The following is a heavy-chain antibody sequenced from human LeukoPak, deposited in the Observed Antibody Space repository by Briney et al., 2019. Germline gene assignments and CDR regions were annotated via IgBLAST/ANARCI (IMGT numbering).Heavy chain of an antibody. V-gene: IGHV1-18*01. CDR2: ICAYNGNT. J-gene: IGHJ4*02. D-gene: IGHD2-15*01. Sequence: ASVTVSCKASGYTFTSYGISWVRQAPGQGLEWMGWICAYNGNTNYAQKHQGRVTMTTDTSTSTAYMELRSLRSDDTAVYYCARVDPSGYCSGGSCFDSWGQGTLVTVSS. CDR1: GYTFTSYG. CDR3: ARVDPSGYCSGGSCFDS.